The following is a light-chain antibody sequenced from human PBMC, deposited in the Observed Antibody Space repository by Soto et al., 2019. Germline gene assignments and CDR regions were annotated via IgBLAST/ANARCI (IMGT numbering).Light chain of an antibody. CDR3: HQTSNIPFT. Sequence: DIQMTQSPPSLSASVGDRVTITCRASQSIRTYLNWYQQKQGKAPKLLIYAISTLHSGVPSRFSGSGSVADFTLTITSLQPEDFATYYCHQTSNIPFTFGGGTKVEN. CDR2: AIS. J-gene: IGKJ4*01. CDR1: QSIRTY. V-gene: IGKV1-39*01.